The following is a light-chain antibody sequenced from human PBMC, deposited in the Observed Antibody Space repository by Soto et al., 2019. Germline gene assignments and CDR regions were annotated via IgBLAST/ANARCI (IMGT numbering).Light chain of an antibody. CDR3: QEHNSYIPT. Sequence: EIVMTQSPATLSVSPGERATLSFRASQSVSSNLAWCQRRPGQAPRLLIYGASTRATGIPARFRGSGSGTEFTLAIDSLQPDDFATYYCQEHNSYIPTFGPGTKVDI. V-gene: IGKV3D-15*01. CDR1: QSVSSN. J-gene: IGKJ1*01. CDR2: GAS.